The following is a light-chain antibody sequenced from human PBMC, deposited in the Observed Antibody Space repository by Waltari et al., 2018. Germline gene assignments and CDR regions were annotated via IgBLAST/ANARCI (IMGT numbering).Light chain of an antibody. CDR3: NTRDISGDHLV. CDR2: DGD. J-gene: IGLJ1*01. CDR1: GPRTFY. Sequence: SSEMTQDPAVSVALGQTVTITFQGGGPRTFYANWYQQKPGQAPLLVIYDGDNRPSGIPDRFSGSRSGNTASLTISGAQAEDEADYYCNTRDISGDHLVFGSGTKVTVL. V-gene: IGLV3-19*01.